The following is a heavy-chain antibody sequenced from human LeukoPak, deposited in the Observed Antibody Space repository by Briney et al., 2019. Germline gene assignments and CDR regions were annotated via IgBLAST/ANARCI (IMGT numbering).Heavy chain of an antibody. J-gene: IGHJ4*02. CDR2: ISGSGGST. CDR3: AKDSHWILFDD. V-gene: IGHV3-23*01. CDR1: GFTFSSYA. D-gene: IGHD2-2*03. Sequence: GGSLRISCAASGFTFSSYAMSWVRQAAGKGLEWVSAISGSGGSTYYADSVKGRFTISRDNSKNTLYLQMNSLRAEDTAVYYCAKDSHWILFDDWGQGTLVTVSS.